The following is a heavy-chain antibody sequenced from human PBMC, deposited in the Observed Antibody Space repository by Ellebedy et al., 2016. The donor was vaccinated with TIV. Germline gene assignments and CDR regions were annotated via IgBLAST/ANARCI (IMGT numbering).Heavy chain of an antibody. V-gene: IGHV3-11*06. J-gene: IGHJ4*02. CDR2: ISSSSTYI. Sequence: GESLKISCAASGFTFTNDYMSWIRQAPGKGLEWVSYISSSSTYINYADSVKGRFTISRDNAKNSLYLQMNSLRAEDTAVYFCARGQSGHEHWGQGTPVTVSS. CDR3: ARGQSGHEH. CDR1: GFTFTNDY. D-gene: IGHD1-26*01.